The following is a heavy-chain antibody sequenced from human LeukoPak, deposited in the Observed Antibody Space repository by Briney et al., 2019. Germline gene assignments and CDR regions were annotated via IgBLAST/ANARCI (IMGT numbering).Heavy chain of an antibody. D-gene: IGHD6-13*01. CDR1: GYIFTGYY. V-gene: IGHV1-2*04. CDR2: INPNSGGT. J-gene: IGHJ4*02. CDR3: AREVAAAGTEYYFDY. Sequence: ASVKVSCKASGYIFTGYYMHWVRQAPGQGLEWVGWINPNSGGTNYAQKFQGWVTMTRDTSISTAYMELSRLRSDDTAVYYCAREVAAAGTEYYFDYWGQGTLVTVSS.